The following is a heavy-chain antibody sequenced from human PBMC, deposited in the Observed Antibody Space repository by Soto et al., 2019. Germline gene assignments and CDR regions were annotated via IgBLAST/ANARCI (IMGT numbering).Heavy chain of an antibody. CDR2: IYPGDSDT. CDR3: ARWTEYYGSGSYYSYGMDF. D-gene: IGHD3-10*01. V-gene: IGHV5-51*01. Sequence: PGESLKISCKGSGYSYTSYWIGWVRQMPGKGLEWMGIIYPGDSDTRYSPSFQGQVTISADKSISTAYLQWSSLKASDTAMYYCARWTEYYGSGSYYSYGMDFWGQGTTVTVSS. CDR1: GYSYTSYW. J-gene: IGHJ6*02.